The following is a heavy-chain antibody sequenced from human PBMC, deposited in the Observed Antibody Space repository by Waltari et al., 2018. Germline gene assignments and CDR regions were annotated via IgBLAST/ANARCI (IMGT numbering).Heavy chain of an antibody. CDR2: IYSGGST. CDR1: GFTVSSNY. V-gene: IGHV3-53*02. J-gene: IGHJ3*02. D-gene: IGHD6-13*01. Sequence: EVQLVETGGGLIQPGGSLRLSCAASGFTVSSNYMSWVRQAPGKGLEWVSVIYSGGSTYYADSVKGRFTISRDNSKNTLYLQMNSLRAEDTAVYYCAKGYSSSWYAFDIWGQGTMVTVSS. CDR3: AKGYSSSWYAFDI.